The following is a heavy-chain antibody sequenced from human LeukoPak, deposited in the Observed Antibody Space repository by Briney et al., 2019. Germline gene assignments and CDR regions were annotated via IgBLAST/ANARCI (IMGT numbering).Heavy chain of an antibody. Sequence: GGSLRLSCAASGFTFSSYWMSWVRQAPGKGLEWVANIKQDGSEKYYVDSVKGRFTISRDNAKNSLYLQMNSLRAEGTAVYYCARAYYYGSGSYRSLWFDPWGQGTLVTVSS. V-gene: IGHV3-7*03. J-gene: IGHJ5*02. CDR2: IKQDGSEK. D-gene: IGHD3-10*01. CDR3: ARAYYYGSGSYRSLWFDP. CDR1: GFTFSSYW.